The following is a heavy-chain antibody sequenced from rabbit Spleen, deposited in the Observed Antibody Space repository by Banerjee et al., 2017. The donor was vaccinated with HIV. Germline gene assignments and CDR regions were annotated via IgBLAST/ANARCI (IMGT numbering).Heavy chain of an antibody. CDR3: ARGGPYVELDL. D-gene: IGHD5-1*01. CDR1: GFSFIAGYY. V-gene: IGHV1S40*01. J-gene: IGHJ3*01. Sequence: QSLEESGGDLVKPGASLTLTCKASGFSFIAGYYMCWVRQAPGKGLEWIACIDTDSSGFTYFATWAKGRFTCSKTSSTTVTLQMTRLTAADTATYFCARGGPYVELDLWGQGTLVTVS. CDR2: IDTDSSGFT.